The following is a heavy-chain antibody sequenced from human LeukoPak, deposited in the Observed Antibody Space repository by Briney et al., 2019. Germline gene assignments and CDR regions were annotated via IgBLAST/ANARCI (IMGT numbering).Heavy chain of an antibody. J-gene: IGHJ3*02. CDR3: SRGGSWSDAFDI. Sequence: GASVTVSFKSSGYTFTCYGFSWVRQAPAQGVEWMGWISAYNGNTNYAHKLQGRVTMTTDTSTSTAYMLLRSLRSDDTAVYYCSRGGSWSDAFDIWGQGTMVTVSS. CDR2: ISAYNGNT. V-gene: IGHV1-18*04. D-gene: IGHD6-13*01. CDR1: GYTFTCYG.